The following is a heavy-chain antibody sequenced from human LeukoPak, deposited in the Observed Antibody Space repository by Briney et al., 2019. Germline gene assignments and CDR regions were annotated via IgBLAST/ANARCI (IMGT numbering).Heavy chain of an antibody. CDR3: ARVDYGWDHDAFDI. J-gene: IGHJ3*02. D-gene: IGHD4-17*01. CDR2: IYYSGST. Sequence: SETLSLTCTVSGGSISSYYWSWIRQPPGKGLEWIGYIYYSGSTNYNPSLKSRVTISVDTSKNQFSLKLSSVTAADTAVYYCARVDYGWDHDAFDIWGQGTMVTVSS. V-gene: IGHV4-59*12. CDR1: GGSISSYY.